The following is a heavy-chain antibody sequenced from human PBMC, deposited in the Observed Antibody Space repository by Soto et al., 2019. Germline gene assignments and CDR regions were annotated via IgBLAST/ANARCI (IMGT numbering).Heavy chain of an antibody. V-gene: IGHV1-18*04. CDR2: ITPYNGNT. D-gene: IGHD6-19*01. CDR1: GYTFTNYD. J-gene: IGHJ5*01. CDR3: ARAVPGAVPWFDS. Sequence: ASVKVSCKTSGYTFTNYDVTWVRQAPGRGLEWMGWITPYNGNTHYAPHLQGRITLATDTSTSTAYLDLTNLISDDTAMYYCARAVPGAVPWFDSWGQGTPVTVSS.